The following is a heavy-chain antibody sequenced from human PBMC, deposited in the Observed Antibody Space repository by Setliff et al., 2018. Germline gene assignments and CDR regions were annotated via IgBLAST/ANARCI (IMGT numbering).Heavy chain of an antibody. CDR3: ARVGATYYFDY. CDR2: IYHAGST. CDR1: GGSISSGDAS. J-gene: IGHJ4*02. V-gene: IGHV4-30-2*01. Sequence: SETLSLTCAVSGGSISSGDASWSWVRQPPGKGLEWIGYIYHAGSTYYNPSLKSRVTISVDTSKNQFSLKLSSVTAAATAVYYCARVGATYYFDYWGQGTLVTVSS. D-gene: IGHD1-26*01.